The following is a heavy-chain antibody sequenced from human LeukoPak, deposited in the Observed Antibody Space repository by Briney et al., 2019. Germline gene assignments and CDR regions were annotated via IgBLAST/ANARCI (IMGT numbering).Heavy chain of an antibody. CDR1: GFXFSSYA. CDR3: VKERGYCSGGSCYFDY. D-gene: IGHD2-15*01. Sequence: PGGSLRLSCSASGFXFSSYAMHWVRQAPGKGLEYVSAISSNGGSTYYADSVKGRFTISRDNSKNTLYLQMSSLRAGDTAVYYCVKERGYCSGGSCYFDYWGQGTLVTVSS. CDR2: ISSNGGST. V-gene: IGHV3-64D*06. J-gene: IGHJ4*02.